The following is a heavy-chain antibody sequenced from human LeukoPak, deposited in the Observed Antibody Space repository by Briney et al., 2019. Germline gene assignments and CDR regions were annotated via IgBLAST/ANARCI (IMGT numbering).Heavy chain of an antibody. D-gene: IGHD2-15*01. J-gene: IGHJ6*02. CDR2: TYYRSKWFD. Sequence: SQTLSLTCAISGDSVSGNSATWSWIRQSPSRGLEWLGRTYYRSKWFDDYAASVKSRITINPDTSKNQFSLQLNSVTPEDTAIYYCARARYCSGGSCYYGLDVWGQGTTVTVSS. CDR1: GDSVSGNSAT. CDR3: ARARYCSGGSCYYGLDV. V-gene: IGHV6-1*01.